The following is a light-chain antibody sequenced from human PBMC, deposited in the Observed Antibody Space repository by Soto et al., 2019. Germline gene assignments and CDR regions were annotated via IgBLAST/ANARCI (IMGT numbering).Light chain of an antibody. CDR3: QQLNTYPIT. CDR2: GAS. CDR1: QGISSY. Sequence: IQLTQSPSSLSASVGDRVTITCRASQGISSYLAWYQQKPGKAPKLLIYGASTLEGGVPFRFSGSGSGTDFTLTISSLRPEDFATYYCQQLNTYPITFGQGTRLEMK. J-gene: IGKJ5*01. V-gene: IGKV1-9*01.